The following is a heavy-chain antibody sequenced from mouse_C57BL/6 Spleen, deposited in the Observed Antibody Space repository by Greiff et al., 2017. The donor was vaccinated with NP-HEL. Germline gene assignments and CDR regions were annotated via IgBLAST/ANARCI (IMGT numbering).Heavy chain of an antibody. D-gene: IGHD4-1*02. CDR3: TGNWDAFDY. CDR1: GFTFSNYW. V-gene: IGHV6-3*01. J-gene: IGHJ2*01. CDR2: IRLKSDNYAT. Sequence: EVKVVESGGGLVQPGGSMKLSCVASGFTFSNYWMNWVRKSPEKGLEWVAQIRLKSDNYATHYAESVKGRFTISRDDSKSSVYLQMNNLRAEDTGIYYCTGNWDAFDYWGQGTTLTVSS.